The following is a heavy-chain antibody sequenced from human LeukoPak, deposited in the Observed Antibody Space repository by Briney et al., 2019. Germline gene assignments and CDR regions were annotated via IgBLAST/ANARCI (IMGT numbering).Heavy chain of an antibody. CDR1: GYTFTSYD. V-gene: IGHV1-8*01. CDR2: MNPNSGNT. Sequence: SSVKVSCKASGYTFTSYDINWVRQATGQGLEWMGWMNPNSGNTGYAQKFQGRVTMTRNTSISTAYMELNSLRSEDAAVYYCASSDSSRWYVYWGQGTLVTVSS. D-gene: IGHD6-13*01. CDR3: ASSDSSRWYVY. J-gene: IGHJ4*02.